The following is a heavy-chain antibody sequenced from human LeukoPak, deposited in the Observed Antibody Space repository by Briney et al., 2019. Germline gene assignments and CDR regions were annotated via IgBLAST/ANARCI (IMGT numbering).Heavy chain of an antibody. Sequence: GASLRLSCAASGFTFNNNAMSWVRKAPGKGLEWVSGINGGGGNTNYADSVKGRFTISRDNSKNTLYLQMNSLRADDTAVYYCAKSLYSSAYMLDSWGQGTLVTVSS. V-gene: IGHV3-23*01. J-gene: IGHJ5*01. CDR2: INGGGGNT. D-gene: IGHD3-22*01. CDR1: GFTFNNNA. CDR3: AKSLYSSAYMLDS.